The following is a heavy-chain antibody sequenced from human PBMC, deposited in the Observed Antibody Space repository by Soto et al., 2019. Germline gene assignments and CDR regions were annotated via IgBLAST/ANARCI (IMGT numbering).Heavy chain of an antibody. Sequence: ASVKVSCKASGYTFTSYYMHWVRQAPGQGLEWMGIINPSGGSTSYAQKFQGRVTMTRDTSTSTVYMELSSLRSEDTAMYYCARLNGDPPGDYYYGMDVWGQGTTVTVSS. CDR3: ARLNGDPPGDYYYGMDV. D-gene: IGHD3-10*01. CDR1: GYTFTSYY. CDR2: INPSGGST. J-gene: IGHJ6*02. V-gene: IGHV1-46*01.